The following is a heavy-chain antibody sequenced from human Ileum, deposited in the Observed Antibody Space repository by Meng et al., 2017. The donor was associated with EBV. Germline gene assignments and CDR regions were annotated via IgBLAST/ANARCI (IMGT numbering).Heavy chain of an antibody. V-gene: IGHV4-61*08. CDR1: KGSVSSYGYY. CDR3: ARERGGGDRGIQ. Sequence: QLKESGQGLVKPSETLSLTCAVSKGSVSSYGYYWTWIRQPPGKGLEWIGYMSYTGSTNYKSTLKSRVTISVDKSKNQFSLKLSSVTAADTAVYYCARERGGGDRGIQWGQGTLVTVSS. D-gene: IGHD2-21*02. CDR2: MSYTGST. J-gene: IGHJ4*02.